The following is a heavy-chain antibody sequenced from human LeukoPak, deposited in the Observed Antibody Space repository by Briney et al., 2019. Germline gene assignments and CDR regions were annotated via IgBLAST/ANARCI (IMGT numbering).Heavy chain of an antibody. Sequence: PGGSLRLSCAASGFTFSTYAMSWVRQAPGKGLEWVSTISGSGGSTYYADSVKGRFAISGDNSKNTLYLQMNSLRAEDTAVYYCAKGGRRGFSFGPAAYWGQGTLVTVSS. J-gene: IGHJ4*02. D-gene: IGHD5-18*01. CDR2: ISGSGGST. CDR3: AKGGRRGFSFGPAAY. V-gene: IGHV3-23*01. CDR1: GFTFSTYA.